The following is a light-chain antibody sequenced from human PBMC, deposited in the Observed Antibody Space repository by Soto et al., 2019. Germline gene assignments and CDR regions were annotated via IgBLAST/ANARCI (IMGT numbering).Light chain of an antibody. Sequence: EIVRTQSPATMSVSAGERATLACRASQSMNNNLACYQHKPGQAPNLLIYFASTRATGIPARFSGSGSGTEFTLTISSLQSQDVAVYYCQQYNTCPLTFGGGTKVEI. J-gene: IGKJ4*01. CDR3: QQYNTCPLT. CDR2: FAS. V-gene: IGKV3-15*01. CDR1: QSMNNN.